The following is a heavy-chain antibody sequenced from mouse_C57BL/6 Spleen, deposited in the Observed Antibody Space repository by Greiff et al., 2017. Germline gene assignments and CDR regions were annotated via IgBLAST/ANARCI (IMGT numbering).Heavy chain of an antibody. Sequence: EVQLQESGTVLARPGASVKMSCKTSGYTFTSYWMHWVKQRPGQGLEWIGDIYPGNSDTSYNQKFKGKAKLTAVTSASTAYMELSSLTNEDSAVYYCTNYYGSSSFAYWGQGTLVTVSA. CDR1: GYTFTSYW. CDR3: TNYYGSSSFAY. D-gene: IGHD1-1*01. CDR2: IYPGNSDT. J-gene: IGHJ3*01. V-gene: IGHV1-5*01.